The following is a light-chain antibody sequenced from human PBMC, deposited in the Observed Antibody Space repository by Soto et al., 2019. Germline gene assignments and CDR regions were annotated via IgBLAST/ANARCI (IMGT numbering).Light chain of an antibody. CDR2: DVS. CDR3: ASYTSPRNRG. J-gene: IGLJ2*01. Sequence: QSALTQPASVSASPGQSITISCTGTSSDIGAYNSVSWYQQHPGKAPQLMIYDVSYRPSGISSRFSGSKSGNTASLAISGLQAGEDAYYYCASYTSPRNRGFGGGTKLTVL. CDR1: SSDIGAYNS. V-gene: IGLV2-14*03.